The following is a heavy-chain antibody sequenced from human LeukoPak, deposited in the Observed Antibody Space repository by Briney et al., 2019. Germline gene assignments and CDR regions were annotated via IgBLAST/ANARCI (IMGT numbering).Heavy chain of an antibody. CDR1: GFTFRSYD. CDR3: ARAAYSNAWYSRYFDL. J-gene: IGHJ2*01. Sequence: GGSLRLSCAASGFTFRSYDMHWVRQATGKGLEWVSGIKGRFTISRENAKNSLYLQMNSLRAGDTAVYYCARAAYSNAWYSRYFDLWGRGTLVTVSS. CDR2: I. D-gene: IGHD6-13*01. V-gene: IGHV3-13*01.